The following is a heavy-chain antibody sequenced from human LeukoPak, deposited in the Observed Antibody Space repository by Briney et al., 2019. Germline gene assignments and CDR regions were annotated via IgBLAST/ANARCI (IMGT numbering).Heavy chain of an antibody. Sequence: PGGSLRLSCAASGFTFSDYYMSWIRQAPGKGLEWVSYISGSGSTVYYAASVRGRFTISRDNAKNSLYLQMNSLRAEDTALYYCAKDFGDDFWSGGNDYWGQGTLVTVSS. J-gene: IGHJ4*02. CDR3: AKDFGDDFWSGGNDY. CDR2: ISGSGSTV. CDR1: GFTFSDYY. V-gene: IGHV3-11*01. D-gene: IGHD3-3*01.